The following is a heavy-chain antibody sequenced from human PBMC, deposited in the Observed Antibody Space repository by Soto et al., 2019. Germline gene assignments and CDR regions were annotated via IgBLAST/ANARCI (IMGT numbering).Heavy chain of an antibody. J-gene: IGHJ5*02. CDR3: ARRGGPEGFGEYVNWFDP. V-gene: IGHV3-48*04. Sequence: GGSLRLSCAASGFTFTRYSMNWVRQAPGKGLEWVSYISSSGSTIYYADSVKGRFTISRDNAKNSLYLQMNSLRAEDTAVYCCARRGGPEGFGEYVNWFDPWGQGTLVTVSS. CDR2: ISSSGSTI. CDR1: GFTFTRYS. D-gene: IGHD3-10*01.